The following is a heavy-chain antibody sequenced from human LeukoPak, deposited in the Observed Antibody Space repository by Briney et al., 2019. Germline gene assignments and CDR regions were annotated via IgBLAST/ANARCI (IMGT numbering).Heavy chain of an antibody. J-gene: IGHJ5*02. CDR3: ARRYYYDSSGYLSS. CDR2: IYHSGST. Sequence: SGTLSLTCAVSGGSISSSNWWSWVRQPPGKGLEWFGEIYHSGSTNYNPSLKSRVTISVDKSKNQFSLKLSSVTAADTAVYYCARRYYYDSSGYLSSWGQGTLVTVSS. CDR1: GGSISSSNW. V-gene: IGHV4-4*02. D-gene: IGHD3-22*01.